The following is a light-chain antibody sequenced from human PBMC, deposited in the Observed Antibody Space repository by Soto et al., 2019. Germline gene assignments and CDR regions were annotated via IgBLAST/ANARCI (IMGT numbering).Light chain of an antibody. CDR1: QSVSSSY. CDR3: QQSGSSIWK. V-gene: IGKV3-20*01. J-gene: IGKJ1*01. CDR2: GAS. Sequence: EIVLTQSPGTLSLSPGERATLSCRASQSVSSSYLAWYQQKPGQAPRLLIYGASSRATGIPDRFSGSGSGTDFTLTISRLEPEDVGGDYCQQSGSSIWKFGQGTKVEIK.